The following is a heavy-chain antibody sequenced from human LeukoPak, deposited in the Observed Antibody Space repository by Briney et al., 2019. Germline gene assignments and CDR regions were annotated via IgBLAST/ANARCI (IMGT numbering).Heavy chain of an antibody. V-gene: IGHV3-23*01. CDR2: ISGRGGST. J-gene: IGHJ4*02. CDR1: GFTFSSYA. D-gene: IGHD1-1*01. CDR3: SKGVNWNDYYYFDS. Sequence: GGSLRLSCTASGFTFSSYAISWVRQAPGKGLEWVSAISGRGGSTYYADSVKGRFTISRDNSKNMLYLQMNSLRGEDTAVYFCSKGVNWNDYYYFDSWGQGTLVTVSS.